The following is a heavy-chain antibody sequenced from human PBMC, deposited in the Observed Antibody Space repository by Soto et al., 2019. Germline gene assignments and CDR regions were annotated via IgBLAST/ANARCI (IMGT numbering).Heavy chain of an antibody. CDR2: ISAYNGNT. J-gene: IGHJ4*02. D-gene: IGHD3-3*01. CDR1: GYTFTSYG. CDR3: AREPSTYYDFWSGYYTGRGFDY. V-gene: IGHV1-18*01. Sequence: QVQLVQSGAEVKKPGASVKVSCKASGYTFTSYGISWVRPAPGQGLEWMGWISAYNGNTNYAQKLQGRVTMTTDTSTSTAYMELRSLRSDDTAVYYCAREPSTYYDFWSGYYTGRGFDYWGQGTLVTVSS.